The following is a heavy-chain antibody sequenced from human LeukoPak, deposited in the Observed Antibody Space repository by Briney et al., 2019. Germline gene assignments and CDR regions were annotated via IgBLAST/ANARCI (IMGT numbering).Heavy chain of an antibody. V-gene: IGHV4-30-4*08. CDR3: AKDTPNYYDSNKFDY. CDR2: IHNTGTA. J-gene: IGHJ4*02. D-gene: IGHD3-22*01. CDR1: GGSFGRGDYY. Sequence: SETLSLTCTVSGGSFGRGDYYWSWVRQSPVKGLEWIGYIHNTGTAYYNPSLKSRVTVSMDRSRNQFPLKVTSMTAADTAVYYCAKDTPNYYDSNKFDYWGQGTLVTVSS.